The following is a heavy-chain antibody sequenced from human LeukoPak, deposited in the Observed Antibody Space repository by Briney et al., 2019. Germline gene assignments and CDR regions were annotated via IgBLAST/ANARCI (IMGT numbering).Heavy chain of an antibody. Sequence: SETLSLTCTVPGGSISSYYLSWIRQPAGKGLEWIGRIYTSGSNNYNPSLKSRVTMSVATSKNQFSLKLTSVTAADTAVYYCARELYGSGSRPYYYYYYGMDVWGQGTTVTVSS. CDR1: GGSISSYY. D-gene: IGHD3-10*01. J-gene: IGHJ6*02. V-gene: IGHV4-4*07. CDR3: ARELYGSGSRPYYYYYYGMDV. CDR2: IYTSGSN.